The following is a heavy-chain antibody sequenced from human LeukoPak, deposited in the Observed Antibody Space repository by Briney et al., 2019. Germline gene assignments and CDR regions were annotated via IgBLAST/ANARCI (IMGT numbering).Heavy chain of an antibody. V-gene: IGHV3-7*01. CDR1: GFTFSNYW. D-gene: IGHD2-2*01. CDR2: IKQDRSEK. CDR3: ARDWYYAIDY. Sequence: GGSLRLSCAASGFTFSNYWMSWVRQAPGKGLEWVANIKQDRSEKYYVDSVKGRFTISRDNAKNTLYLQMNSLRVDDTAVYYCARDWYYAIDYWGQGTLVTVSS. J-gene: IGHJ4*02.